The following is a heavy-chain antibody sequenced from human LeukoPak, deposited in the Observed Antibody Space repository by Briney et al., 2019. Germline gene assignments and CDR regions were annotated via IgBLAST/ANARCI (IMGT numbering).Heavy chain of an antibody. CDR2: ISSSSSYI. CDR1: GFTFSTYS. D-gene: IGHD3-10*01. J-gene: IGHJ4*02. Sequence: GGSLRLSCAASGFTFSTYSMIWVRQAPGKGLEWVSSISSSSSYIYYADSVKGRFTISRDNAKNSLYLQMNSLRAEDTAVYYCARDFGDNYSDYWGQGTLVTVSS. CDR3: ARDFGDNYSDY. V-gene: IGHV3-21*01.